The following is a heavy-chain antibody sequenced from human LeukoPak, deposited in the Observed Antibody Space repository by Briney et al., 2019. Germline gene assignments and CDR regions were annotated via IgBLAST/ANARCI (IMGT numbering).Heavy chain of an antibody. CDR3: VREGYYDSSGYLGVFDY. Sequence: GGSLRLSCAASGFTFSSYWMSWVRQAPGKGLEWVSYISDSGSTKSYADSVKGRFIISRDNAKNSVYLQMKSLRAEDTAVYYCVREGYYDSSGYLGVFDYWGQGTLVTVSS. D-gene: IGHD3-22*01. CDR1: GFTFSSYW. J-gene: IGHJ4*02. CDR2: ISDSGSTK. V-gene: IGHV3-48*04.